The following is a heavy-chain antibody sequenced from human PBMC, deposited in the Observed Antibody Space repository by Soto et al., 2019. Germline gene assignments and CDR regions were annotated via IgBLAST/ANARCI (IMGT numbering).Heavy chain of an antibody. Sequence: SETLSLTCTVSGGSISSGDYYWSWIRQPPGKGLEWIGYIYYSGSTYYNPSLKSRVTISVDTSKNRFSLKLSSVTAADTAVYYCARDPSCSGGSCYSNWFDPWGQGTLVTVSS. V-gene: IGHV4-30-4*01. CDR2: IYYSGST. CDR1: GGSISSGDYY. D-gene: IGHD2-15*01. CDR3: ARDPSCSGGSCYSNWFDP. J-gene: IGHJ5*02.